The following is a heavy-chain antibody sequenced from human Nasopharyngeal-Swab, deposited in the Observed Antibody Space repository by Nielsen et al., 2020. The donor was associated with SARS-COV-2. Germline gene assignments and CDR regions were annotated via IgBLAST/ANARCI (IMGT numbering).Heavy chain of an antibody. CDR3: AKAHGGGFYYYYMDV. J-gene: IGHJ6*03. CDR2: ISYDGSNK. Sequence: GGSLRLSCAASGFTFSSYGMHWVRQAPGKGLEWVAVISYDGSNKYYADSVKGRFTISRDNSKNTLYLQMNSLRAEDTAVYYCAKAHGGGFYYYYMDVWGKGTRSPSP. CDR1: GFTFSSYG. D-gene: IGHD2-15*01. V-gene: IGHV3-30*18.